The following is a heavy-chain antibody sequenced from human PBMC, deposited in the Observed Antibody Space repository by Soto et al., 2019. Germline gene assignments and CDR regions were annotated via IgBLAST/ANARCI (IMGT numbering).Heavy chain of an antibody. J-gene: IGHJ4*02. Sequence: ASVKVSCKASGYTFTSYYMYWVRQAPGQGLEWMGRINPSGGSTNYAQKFQGRVTMTRDTSTSTVYMELSSLRSEDTAVYYCARGLIYDSSGYYFDYWGQGTLVTVSS. CDR3: ARGLIYDSSGYYFDY. CDR2: INPSGGST. CDR1: GYTFTSYY. D-gene: IGHD3-22*01. V-gene: IGHV1-46*01.